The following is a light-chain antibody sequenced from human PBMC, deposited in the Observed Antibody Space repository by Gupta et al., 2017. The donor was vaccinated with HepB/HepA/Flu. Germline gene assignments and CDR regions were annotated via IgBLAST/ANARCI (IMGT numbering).Light chain of an antibody. CDR2: SAS. Sequence: EIVLTQSPGTPSLSPGERATLSCRASQYVSSTYLAWYQQRPGQAPRLLIYSASNRATGIPDRFSGSGSGTDFTLTISRLEPEDFAVYYCHHYGSSSWTFGQGTEVEIK. CDR1: QYVSSTY. J-gene: IGKJ1*01. V-gene: IGKV3-20*01. CDR3: HHYGSSSWT.